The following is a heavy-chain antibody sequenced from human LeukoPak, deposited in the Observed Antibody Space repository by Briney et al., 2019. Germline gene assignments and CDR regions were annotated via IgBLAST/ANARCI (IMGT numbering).Heavy chain of an antibody. CDR2: IRSKAYGGTT. D-gene: IGHD3-10*01. Sequence: GGSLRLSCTASGFTFGDYAMSWVRQAPGKGLEWVGFIRSKAYGGTTEYAASVKGRFTISRDDSKSIAYLQMNGLKTEDTAVYYCTRHVTYYYGSGRGGSLYYYYYMDVWGKGTTVTISS. CDR3: TRHVTYYYGSGRGGSLYYYYYMDV. CDR1: GFTFGDYA. J-gene: IGHJ6*03. V-gene: IGHV3-49*04.